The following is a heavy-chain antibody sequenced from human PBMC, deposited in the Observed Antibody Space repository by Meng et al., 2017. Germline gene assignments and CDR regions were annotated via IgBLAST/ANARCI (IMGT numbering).Heavy chain of an antibody. J-gene: IGHJ5*02. V-gene: IGHV1-69-2*01. CDR3: ATDLYRDWFDP. CDR2: VDPEDGET. Sequence: GQLVQSRADVKTPRATVKISCKFSGYTFTDYYRHWVQQAPGKGLEWMGLVDPEDGETIYAEKFQGRVTITADTSTDTAYMELSSLRSEDTAVYYCATDLYRDWFDPWGQGTLVTVSS. D-gene: IGHD1-26*01. CDR1: GYTFTDYY.